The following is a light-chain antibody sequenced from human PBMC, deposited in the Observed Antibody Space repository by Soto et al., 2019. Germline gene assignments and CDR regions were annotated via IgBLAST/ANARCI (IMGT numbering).Light chain of an antibody. CDR2: EVS. J-gene: IGLJ3*02. V-gene: IGLV2-14*01. CDR3: SSYTSSSTLV. CDR1: SSDIGIYNY. Sequence: QSALTQPASVSGSPGQSITISCTGTSSDIGIYNYVSWYQQHPGKDPKLMIYEVSNRPSGVSNRFSGSKSGNTASLTISGLQAEDGADYYCSSYTSSSTLVFGGGTKLTVL.